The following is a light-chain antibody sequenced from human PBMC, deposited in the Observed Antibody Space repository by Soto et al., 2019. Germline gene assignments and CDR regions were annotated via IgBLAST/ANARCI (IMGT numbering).Light chain of an antibody. Sequence: QSVLTQPASVSGSPGQSIAISCTGTSSDVGAYNYVSWYQQHPGKAPKLMIYDVSNRPSGVSDRFSGSKSGNTASLTISGLQAEDEADYYCSSYTTSDTYVFGPGTKVTVL. CDR2: DVS. CDR1: SSDVGAYNY. J-gene: IGLJ1*01. CDR3: SSYTTSDTYV. V-gene: IGLV2-14*01.